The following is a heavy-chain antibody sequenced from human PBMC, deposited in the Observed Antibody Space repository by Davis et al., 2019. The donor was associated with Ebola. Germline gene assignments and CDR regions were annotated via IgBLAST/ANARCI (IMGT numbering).Heavy chain of an antibody. J-gene: IGHJ4*02. D-gene: IGHD6-13*01. CDR2: VYISGST. CDR3: AGLVGVGTGVFDF. Sequence: PGGSLRLSCNVSGGSVSNYYWSWIRQSAGNGLEWIGRVYISGSTNYNPSLKSRVSMSIDTPKNQFSLNLTSVTAADTAVYYCAGLVGVGTGVFDFWGQGILVTVSS. CDR1: GGSVSNYY. V-gene: IGHV4-4*07.